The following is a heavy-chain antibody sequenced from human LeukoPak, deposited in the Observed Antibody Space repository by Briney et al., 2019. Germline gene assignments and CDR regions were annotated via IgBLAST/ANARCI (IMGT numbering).Heavy chain of an antibody. D-gene: IGHD6-6*01. CDR1: GFTFSSYA. CDR3: AKAVHSSSSWQIDY. Sequence: GRSLRLSCEVSGFTFSSYAMHWVRQAPGKGLESVAVISYDGSNKYYADSVKGRFTISRDNSKNTLYLQMNSLRPEDTAVFYCAKAVHSSSSWQIDYWGQGTLVTVSS. J-gene: IGHJ4*02. CDR2: ISYDGSNK. V-gene: IGHV3-30*18.